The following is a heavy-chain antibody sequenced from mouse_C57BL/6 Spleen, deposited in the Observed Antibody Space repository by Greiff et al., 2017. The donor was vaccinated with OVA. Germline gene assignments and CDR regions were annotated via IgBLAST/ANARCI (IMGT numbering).Heavy chain of an antibody. J-gene: IGHJ4*01. Sequence: VQLKQSGPELVKPGASVKISCKASGYTFTDYYMNWVKQSHGKSLEWIGDINPNNGGTSYNQKFKGKATLTVDKSSSTAYMELRSLTSEDSAVYYCARKMIYYGNPSTPYAMDYWGQGTSVTVSS. V-gene: IGHV1-26*01. CDR3: ARKMIYYGNPSTPYAMDY. D-gene: IGHD2-1*01. CDR2: INPNNGGT. CDR1: GYTFTDYY.